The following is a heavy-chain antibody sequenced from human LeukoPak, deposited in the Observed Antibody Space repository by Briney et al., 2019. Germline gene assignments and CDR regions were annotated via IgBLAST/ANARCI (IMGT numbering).Heavy chain of an antibody. CDR1: GFTFTTYW. Sequence: QTGGSLRLSCAASGFTFTTYWMTWVRQAPGKGLEWLANIKQDGSDKHYVDSVKGRFTISRDNAKNSVYLQMNSLRAEDTAVYYCAREYCGPEYWGQGTLVTVSS. CDR2: IKQDGSDK. CDR3: AREYCGPEY. V-gene: IGHV3-7*03. J-gene: IGHJ4*02. D-gene: IGHD2-21*02.